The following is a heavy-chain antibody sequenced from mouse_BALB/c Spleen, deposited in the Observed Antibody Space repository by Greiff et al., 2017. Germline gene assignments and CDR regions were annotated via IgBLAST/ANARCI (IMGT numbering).Heavy chain of an antibody. CDR2: IWTGGGT. J-gene: IGHJ3*01. Sequence: VQLVESGPGLVAPSQSLSITCTVSGFSLTSYDISWIRQPPGKGLEWLGVIWTGGGTNYNSAFMSRLSISKENSKSQVFLKMNSLQTDDTAIYYCVRDHVMAYWGQGTLVTVSA. CDR3: VRDHVMAY. D-gene: IGHD2-3*01. V-gene: IGHV2-9-2*01. CDR1: GFSLTSYD.